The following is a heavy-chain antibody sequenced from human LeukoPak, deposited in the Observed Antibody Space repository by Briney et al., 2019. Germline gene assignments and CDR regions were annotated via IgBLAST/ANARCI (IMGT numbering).Heavy chain of an antibody. CDR1: GFTFSSYW. CDR2: IKQDGSEK. Sequence: GGSLRLSCAASGFTFSSYWMTWVRQAPGKGLEWVANIKQDGSEKYYVDSVTGRFTISRDNAKNSLYLQMNSLRAEDTAVYYCATRPPSETYYAVSDFWGQGTLVTVSS. D-gene: IGHD1-26*01. J-gene: IGHJ4*02. V-gene: IGHV3-7*03. CDR3: ATRPPSETYYAVSDF.